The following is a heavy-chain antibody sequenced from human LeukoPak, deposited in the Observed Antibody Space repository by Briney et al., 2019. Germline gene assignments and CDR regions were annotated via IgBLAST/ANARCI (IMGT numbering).Heavy chain of an antibody. CDR3: ARVKAQNYDFWSGYWWFDP. CDR2: ISSSGST. J-gene: IGHJ5*02. V-gene: IGHV4-61*02. D-gene: IGHD3-3*01. Sequence: SETLSLTCTVSGDSISSGDYYWSWIRQPAGKGLEWIGRISSSGSTNYNPSLKSRVTISVDTSKNQFSLKLSSVTAADTAVYYCARVKAQNYDFWSGYWWFDPWGQGTLVTVSS. CDR1: GDSISSGDYY.